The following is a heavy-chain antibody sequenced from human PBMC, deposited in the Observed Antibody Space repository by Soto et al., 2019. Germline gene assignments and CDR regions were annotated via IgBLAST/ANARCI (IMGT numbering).Heavy chain of an antibody. V-gene: IGHV3-30*18. Sequence: QVQLVESGGGVVQPGRSLRLSCAASGFTFSSYGMHWVRQAPGKGLEWVAVISYDGSNKYYADSVKGRFTISRDNSKNTLYLQMTSLRAEDTAVYYCAKDLRVYDCWSGPLDYWGQGTLVTVSS. J-gene: IGHJ4*02. CDR2: ISYDGSNK. CDR1: GFTFSSYG. CDR3: AKDLRVYDCWSGPLDY. D-gene: IGHD3-3*01.